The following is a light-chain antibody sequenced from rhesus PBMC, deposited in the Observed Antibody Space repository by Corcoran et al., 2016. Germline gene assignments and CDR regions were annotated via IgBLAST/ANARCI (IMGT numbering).Light chain of an antibody. V-gene: IGKV1-32*01. Sequence: DIQMTQSPSSLSASVGDRVTITCRTSQGISNYLNWYQQKPGKAPYHLISYATRLESGVPSRFSGSGSGTEYTLTISSLQPEDFATYYCQQYNSLPLTCGGGTKVELK. CDR3: QQYNSLPLT. J-gene: IGKJ4*01. CDR2: YAT. CDR1: QGISNY.